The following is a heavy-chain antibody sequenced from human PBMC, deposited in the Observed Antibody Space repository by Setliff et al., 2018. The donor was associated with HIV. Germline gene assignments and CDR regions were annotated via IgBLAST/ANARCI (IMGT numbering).Heavy chain of an antibody. J-gene: IGHJ3*02. D-gene: IGHD3-10*01. Sequence: LSLTCNVSGFSIGNFYYWGWVRQPPGKGLEWVGSMYPNGRTYYNPSVKSRVTISVDTSKNQFFLKLSSVTAADTAMYYCATPHRGREDDAFDIWGQGTKVTVSS. CDR2: MYPNGRT. CDR3: ATPHRGREDDAFDI. V-gene: IGHV4-38-2*02. CDR1: GFSIGNFYY.